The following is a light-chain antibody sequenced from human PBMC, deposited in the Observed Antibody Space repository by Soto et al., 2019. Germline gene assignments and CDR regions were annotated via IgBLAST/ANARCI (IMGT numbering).Light chain of an antibody. CDR1: SSDIGSYNL. Sequence: QSALTQPASVSGSPGQSVTVSCTGSSSDIGSYNLVSWYRQHPGEAPKVIISEVNKRPSGVPNRFSGSKSGNTASLTISGLQADDEAVYYCSSYTTTNTFVFGGGTQLTVL. J-gene: IGLJ2*01. CDR2: EVN. V-gene: IGLV2-23*02. CDR3: SSYTTTNTFV.